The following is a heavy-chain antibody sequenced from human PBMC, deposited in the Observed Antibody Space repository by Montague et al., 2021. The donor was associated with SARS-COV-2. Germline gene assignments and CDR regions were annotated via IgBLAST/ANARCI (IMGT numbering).Heavy chain of an antibody. CDR2: ITWNSGSI. J-gene: IGHJ4*02. V-gene: IGHV3-9*01. CDR1: GFTFDDYA. CDR3: AKDINRGIQLWHTTGSFDY. D-gene: IGHD5-18*01. Sequence: SLRLSCAASGFTFDDYAMHWVRQAPGKGLEWVSGITWNSGSIGYADSXXGRFTISRDNAKNSLYLQMNSLRAEDTALYYCAKDINRGIQLWHTTGSFDYWGQGTLVTVSS.